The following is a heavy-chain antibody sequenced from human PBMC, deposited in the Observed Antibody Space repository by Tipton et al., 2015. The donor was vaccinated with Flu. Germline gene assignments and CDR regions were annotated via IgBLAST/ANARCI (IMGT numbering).Heavy chain of an antibody. V-gene: IGHV4-59*01. J-gene: IGHJ6*02. CDR2: FYSGGSS. Sequence: GLVKPSETLSLTCSVSDDSMAYYYWSWIRQPPGKGLEWLGYFYSGGSSNYNPSLKSRLSISVDSSKKQFSLRLTSVTAADTAVYYCARARAPYYYYAMDVWGQGTTVTVSS. CDR1: DDSMAYYY. D-gene: IGHD3-10*01. CDR3: ARARAPYYYYAMDV.